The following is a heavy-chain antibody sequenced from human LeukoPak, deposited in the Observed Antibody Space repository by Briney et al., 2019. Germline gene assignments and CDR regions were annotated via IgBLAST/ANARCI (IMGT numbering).Heavy chain of an antibody. D-gene: IGHD3-10*01. CDR2: IIPIFGTA. V-gene: IGHV1-69*13. Sequence: SVKVSCMASGGTFSSYAISWVRQAPGQGLEWMGGIIPIFGTANYAQKFQGRVTITADESTSTAYMELSSLRSEDTAVYYCARGGIWFGELLWSGAFDIWGQGTMVTVSS. CDR1: GGTFSSYA. CDR3: ARGGIWFGELLWSGAFDI. J-gene: IGHJ3*02.